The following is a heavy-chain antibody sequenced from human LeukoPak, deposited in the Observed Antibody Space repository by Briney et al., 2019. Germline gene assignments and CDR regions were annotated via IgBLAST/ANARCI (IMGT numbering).Heavy chain of an antibody. V-gene: IGHV3-53*01. D-gene: IGHD3-3*02. CDR2: IYSNGTT. Sequence: GGSLRLSCAASGFTVSSTYMSWVRQAPGKGLEWVSLIYSNGTTFYADSVKGRFAISTDNSKNTLYLQMSSLRAEDTAVYYCARDSSSFPNYFDYWGQGTLITVSS. CDR1: GFTVSSTY. CDR3: ARDSSSFPNYFDY. J-gene: IGHJ4*02.